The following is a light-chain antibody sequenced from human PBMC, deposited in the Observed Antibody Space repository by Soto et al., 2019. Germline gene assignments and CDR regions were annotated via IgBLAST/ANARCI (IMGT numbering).Light chain of an antibody. J-gene: IGKJ1*01. CDR1: PSVSSY. CDR3: QQSYSTPWT. V-gene: IGKV1-39*01. Sequence: DIQMTQSPSSLSASIGDRVTITCRASPSVSSYLNWYQQKPGKAPKLLIYSAFSLHSGVPSRFSGSGFGTDYTLTISRLQPEDVATYYCQQSYSTPWTFGQGTKVGIK. CDR2: SAF.